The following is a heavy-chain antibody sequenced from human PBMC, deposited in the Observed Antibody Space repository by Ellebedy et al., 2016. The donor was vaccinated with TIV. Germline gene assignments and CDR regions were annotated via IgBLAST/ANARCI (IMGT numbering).Heavy chain of an antibody. V-gene: IGHV4-38-2*02. Sequence: MPSETLSLTCSVSGYSISSGYYWGWIRQPPGKGIEWIYHVNHSGNINYNPSLRSRVTISVDTSKNQFSLNLRSVTAADTAVYFCARVGSHSGNYRYVDNWGQGILVTVSS. CDR2: VNHSGNI. CDR3: ARVGSHSGNYRYVDN. D-gene: IGHD5-12*01. CDR1: GYSISSGYY. J-gene: IGHJ4*02.